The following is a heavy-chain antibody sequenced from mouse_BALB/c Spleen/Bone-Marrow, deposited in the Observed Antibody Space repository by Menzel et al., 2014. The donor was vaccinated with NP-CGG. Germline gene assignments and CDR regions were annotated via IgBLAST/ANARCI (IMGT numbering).Heavy chain of an antibody. CDR3: ARRAYGSYGFPY. CDR2: INPSTGYT. V-gene: IGHV1-7*01. D-gene: IGHD1-1*01. CDR1: GYTFTSYW. Sequence: VQLRQSGAELAKPGASVKMSCKASGYTFTSYWMHWVKQRPGQGLEWIGYINPSTGYTEYNQNFKDKATLTADKSSSTAYMQLSSLTSEDSAVYYCARRAYGSYGFPYWGQGTLVTVSA. J-gene: IGHJ3*01.